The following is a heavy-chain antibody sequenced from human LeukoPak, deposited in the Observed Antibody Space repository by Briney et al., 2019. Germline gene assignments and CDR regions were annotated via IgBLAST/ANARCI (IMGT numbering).Heavy chain of an antibody. CDR1: GYTFTGYY. Sequence: ASVKVSCKASGYTFTGYYMHWVRQAPGQGLEWMGWINPNSGGRNYAQKLQGRVTMTTDTSTSTAYMELRSLRSDDTAVYYCARDLRAMVRGVLGYWGQGTLVTVSS. CDR2: INPNSGGR. CDR3: ARDLRAMVRGVLGY. V-gene: IGHV1-2*02. J-gene: IGHJ4*02. D-gene: IGHD3-10*01.